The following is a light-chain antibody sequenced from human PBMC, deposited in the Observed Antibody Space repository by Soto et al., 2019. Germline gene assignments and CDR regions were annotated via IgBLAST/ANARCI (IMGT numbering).Light chain of an antibody. V-gene: IGKV1-8*01. CDR1: QGISSY. CDR2: AAS. J-gene: IGKJ2*01. Sequence: AIRMTQSPSSFSASTGDRVTITCRASQGISSYLAWYPQKPGKAPKLLIYAASTLQSGVPSRFSGSGSGTHFTLTISCLQSEDVATYYCQQYDSYPPTFGQGTKLEIK. CDR3: QQYDSYPPT.